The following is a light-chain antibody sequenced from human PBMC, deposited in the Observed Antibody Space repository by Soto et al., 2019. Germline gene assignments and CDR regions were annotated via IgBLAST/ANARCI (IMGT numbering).Light chain of an antibody. Sequence: DIQMTQSPSSLSASVGDRVTITCRASQTIGKFLNWYQQKPGKAPNLLIYATSGLQSGVPPRFSGSGSGTDFTLTISSLQPEDFATYYCQQSYYRPNTFGRGTKLEIK. V-gene: IGKV1-39*01. CDR3: QQSYYRPNT. CDR2: ATS. J-gene: IGKJ2*01. CDR1: QTIGKF.